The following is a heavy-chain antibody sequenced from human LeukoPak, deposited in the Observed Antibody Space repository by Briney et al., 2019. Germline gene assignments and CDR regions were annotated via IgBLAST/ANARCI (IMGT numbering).Heavy chain of an antibody. Sequence: GESLKISCKGSGYSFTSYWIGWVRQMPGKGLEWMGIIYPGDSDTRYSPSFQGQVTISADKSISTAYLQWSSLKASDTAMYYCARQGSSGYHYDAFDIWGQGTMVTVSS. CDR2: IYPGDSDT. V-gene: IGHV5-51*01. D-gene: IGHD3-22*01. J-gene: IGHJ3*02. CDR1: GYSFTSYW. CDR3: ARQGSSGYHYDAFDI.